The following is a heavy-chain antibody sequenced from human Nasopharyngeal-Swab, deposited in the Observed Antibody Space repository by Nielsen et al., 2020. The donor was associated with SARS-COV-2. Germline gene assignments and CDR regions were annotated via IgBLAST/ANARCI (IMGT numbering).Heavy chain of an antibody. CDR2: IYHSGST. D-gene: IGHD3-22*01. J-gene: IGHJ4*02. V-gene: IGHV4-38-2*02. CDR1: GYSISSGYY. CDR3: AKERSGFFDY. Sequence: ESLKISCTVSGYSISSGYYWGWIRQPPGKGLEWIGSIYHSGSTYYNPSLKSRVTISVDTSKNQFSLKLSSVTAADTAVYYCAKERSGFFDYWGQGTLVTVSS.